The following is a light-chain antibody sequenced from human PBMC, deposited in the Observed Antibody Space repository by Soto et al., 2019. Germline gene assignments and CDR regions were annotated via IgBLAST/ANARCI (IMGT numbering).Light chain of an antibody. Sequence: DIQMTQSPSSLSAYVGDRVTITCRASQGISSWLAWYQQKPERPPKLLIYGAFTLPSGVPSRFSGSGSGTDFTLTISSLKPDDFATYYCQQAMSSPSTFGQGTKLVIK. J-gene: IGKJ2*01. V-gene: IGKV1-12*02. CDR2: GAF. CDR3: QQAMSSPST. CDR1: QGISSW.